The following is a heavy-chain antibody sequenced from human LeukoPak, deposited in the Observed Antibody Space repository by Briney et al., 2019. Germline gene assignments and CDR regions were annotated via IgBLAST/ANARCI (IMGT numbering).Heavy chain of an antibody. CDR1: GFTFSSYW. CDR3: AKVFKYWAAGAFDY. V-gene: IGHV3-7*01. CDR2: IKQDGSEK. J-gene: IGHJ4*02. D-gene: IGHD6-13*01. Sequence: GGSLRLSCAASGFTFSSYWMSWVRQAPGKGLEWVANIKQDGSEKYYVDSVKGRFTISRDNAKNSLYLQMNSLRAEDTAVYYCAKVFKYWAAGAFDYWGQGTLVTVSS.